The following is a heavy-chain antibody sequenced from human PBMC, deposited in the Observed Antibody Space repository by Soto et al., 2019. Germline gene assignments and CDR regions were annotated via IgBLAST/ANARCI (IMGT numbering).Heavy chain of an antibody. J-gene: IGHJ3*02. Sequence: ASVKVSCKASGYTFTGYYMHWVRQAPGQGLEWMGWINPNSGGTNYAQKFQGRVTMTRDTSISTAYMELSRLRSDDTAVYYCARDEAAAAHAFDIWGQGTMVTVSS. CDR2: INPNSGGT. CDR1: GYTFTGYY. D-gene: IGHD6-13*01. CDR3: ARDEAAAAHAFDI. V-gene: IGHV1-2*02.